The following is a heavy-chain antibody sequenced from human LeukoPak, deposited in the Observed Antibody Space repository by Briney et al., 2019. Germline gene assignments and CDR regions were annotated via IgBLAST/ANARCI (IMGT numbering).Heavy chain of an antibody. CDR2: IYYSGST. J-gene: IGHJ5*02. CDR1: GGSISSYY. Sequence: PSETLSLTCTVSGGSISSYYWSWIRQPPGEGLEWIGYIYYSGSTNYNPSLKSRVTISVDTSKNQFSLKLSSVTAADTAVYYCARDSGTTGEVKFDPWGQGILVTVSS. V-gene: IGHV4-59*01. D-gene: IGHD3-10*01. CDR3: ARDSGTTGEVKFDP.